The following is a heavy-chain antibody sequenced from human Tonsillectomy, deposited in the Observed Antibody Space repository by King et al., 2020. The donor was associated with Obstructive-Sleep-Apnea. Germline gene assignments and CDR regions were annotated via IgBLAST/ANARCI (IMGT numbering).Heavy chain of an antibody. CDR2: IKQDGSEK. V-gene: IGHV3-7*03. D-gene: IGHD3-10*01. CDR3: AGITMVRGVIGY. J-gene: IGHJ4*02. Sequence: VQLVESGGGLVQPGGSLRLSCAASGFTFSSYWMSWVRQAPGKGLEWVANIKQDGSEKYYVDSVEGRFTIPKDNAKNSLYLQMNSLRAEDTAVYYCAGITMVRGVIGYWGQGTLVTVSS. CDR1: GFTFSSYW.